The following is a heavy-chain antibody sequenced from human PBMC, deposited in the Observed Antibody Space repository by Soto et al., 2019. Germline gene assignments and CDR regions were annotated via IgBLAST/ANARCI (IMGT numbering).Heavy chain of an antibody. Sequence: GGSLRLSCTGSGFPFDDFAINWVRQAPGKGLEWVGLIRNQSYQETTEYAAPVKGRFTVSRDDSQNTLSLQMDSLKIEDTAVYFCTTAAGGMWGADYWGQGTPVTVS. CDR1: GFPFDDFA. CDR2: IRNQSYQETT. D-gene: IGHD1-26*01. J-gene: IGHJ4*02. V-gene: IGHV3-49*04. CDR3: TTAAGGMWGADY.